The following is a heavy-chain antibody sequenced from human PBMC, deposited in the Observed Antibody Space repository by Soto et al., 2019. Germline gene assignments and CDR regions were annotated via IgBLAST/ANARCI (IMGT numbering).Heavy chain of an antibody. CDR3: ARDMRLDGTTTGYGMDV. CDR1: GFTFSSYA. CDR2: ISYDGSNK. D-gene: IGHD1-1*01. J-gene: IGHJ6*02. V-gene: IGHV3-30-3*01. Sequence: GWSLGLSCAASGFTFSSYAMHWVRQAPGKGLEWVAVISYDGSNKYYADSVKGRFTISRDNSKNTLYLQMNSLRAEDTAVYYCARDMRLDGTTTGYGMDVWGQGTTVTVSS.